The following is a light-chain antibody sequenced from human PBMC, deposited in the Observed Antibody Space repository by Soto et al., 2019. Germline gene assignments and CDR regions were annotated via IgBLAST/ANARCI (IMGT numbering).Light chain of an antibody. CDR2: KAS. CDR1: QSISSW. CDR3: QQYNSYPT. J-gene: IGKJ1*01. Sequence: DIQMTQSPSTLSASVGDRVTITCRASQSISSWLAWYQQKPGKAPKLLIYKASSLESGVPSRFSGSGSGTKFTLTISSLQPHDFATYYCQQYNSYPTFGQGTKVEIK. V-gene: IGKV1-5*03.